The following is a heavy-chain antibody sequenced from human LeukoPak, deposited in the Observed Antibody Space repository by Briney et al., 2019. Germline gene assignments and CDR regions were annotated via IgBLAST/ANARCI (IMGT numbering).Heavy chain of an antibody. CDR1: GGSLTSSSYY. V-gene: IGHV4-39*07. CDR2: VYYSGNT. D-gene: IGHD4-17*01. Sequence: PSETLSLTCTVSGGSLTSSSYYWGWIRQHPGKGLEWVGSVYYSGNTYYNSSLKSRVTISVDTSKNQFSLKLSSVTAADTAIYYCTREYGFMTTVFHAFDIWGQGTMVTVSS. CDR3: TREYGFMTTVFHAFDI. J-gene: IGHJ3*02.